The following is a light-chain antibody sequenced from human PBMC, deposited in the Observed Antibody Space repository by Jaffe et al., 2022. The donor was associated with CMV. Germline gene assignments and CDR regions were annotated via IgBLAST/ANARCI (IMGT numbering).Light chain of an antibody. J-gene: IGKJ4*01. CDR3: QQNYITPLT. CDR1: QTINTH. CDR2: AVS. Sequence: DIQMTQSPSSLSASVGDRVTITCRASQTINTHLNWLQQKPGKAPKVLIYAVSRLQSGVPSRFSGSGAGTDFTLTISSLQPEDSATYYCQQNYITPLTFGGGTKLEIK. V-gene: IGKV1-39*01.